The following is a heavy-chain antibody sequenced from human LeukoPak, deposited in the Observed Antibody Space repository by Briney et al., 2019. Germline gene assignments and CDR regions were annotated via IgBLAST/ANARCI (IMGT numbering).Heavy chain of an antibody. D-gene: IGHD3-22*01. V-gene: IGHV3-23*01. CDR1: GFTFSSYW. Sequence: GGSLRLSCAASGFTFSSYWMSWVRQAPGKGLEWVSGISGSGDNTYYADSVKGRFTISRDNSKNTLYVQVNSLGTEDTAAYYCAKGSYYDSSGSFYFDYWGQGTLVTVSS. J-gene: IGHJ4*02. CDR2: ISGSGDNT. CDR3: AKGSYYDSSGSFYFDY.